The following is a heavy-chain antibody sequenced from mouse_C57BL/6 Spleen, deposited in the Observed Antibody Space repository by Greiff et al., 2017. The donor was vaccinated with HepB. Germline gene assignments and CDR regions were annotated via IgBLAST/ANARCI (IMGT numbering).Heavy chain of an antibody. CDR2: IDPSDSYT. V-gene: IGHV1-50*01. Sequence: QVQLQQPGAELVKPGASVKLSCKTSGYTFTSYWMQWVKQRPGQGLEWIGEIDPSDSYTNDNQKFKGKATLTVDTSSSTAYMQLSSLTSEDSAVYYCARSGGSSQYYFDYWGQGTTLTVSS. CDR1: GYTFTSYW. D-gene: IGHD1-1*01. J-gene: IGHJ2*01. CDR3: ARSGGSSQYYFDY.